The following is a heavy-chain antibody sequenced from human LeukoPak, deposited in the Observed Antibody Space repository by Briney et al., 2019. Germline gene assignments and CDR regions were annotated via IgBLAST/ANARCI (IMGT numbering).Heavy chain of an antibody. CDR1: GASISTYY. Sequence: PSETLSLTCSVSGASISTYYWSWIRQPPGKGLEWIGYIYSSGTIHYNPSLKSRVNISMDASKNQFSLKLTSVTAADTAVYYCARQWAFGAPDFWGPGALVAVSS. V-gene: IGHV4-59*08. CDR2: IYSSGTI. J-gene: IGHJ4*02. CDR3: ARQWAFGAPDF. D-gene: IGHD3-16*01.